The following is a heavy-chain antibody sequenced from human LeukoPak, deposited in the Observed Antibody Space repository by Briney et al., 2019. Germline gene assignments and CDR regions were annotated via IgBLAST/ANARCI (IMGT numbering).Heavy chain of an antibody. CDR1: GFTFSSYN. D-gene: IGHD1-26*01. J-gene: IGHJ4*02. V-gene: IGHV3-21*01. Sequence: GGSLSPSCAASGFTFSSYNMNWVRQAPGKGLEFVSSISPSSSTIYYTDSVKGRFTISRDNAKNSLYLQMNSLSTEDTAVYYCARLGWDLDYWREGALDTVSS. CDR3: ARLGWDLDY. CDR2: ISPSSSTI.